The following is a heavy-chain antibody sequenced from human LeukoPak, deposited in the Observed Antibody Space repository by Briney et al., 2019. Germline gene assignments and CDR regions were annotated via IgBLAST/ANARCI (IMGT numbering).Heavy chain of an antibody. CDR3: SRAKAVGGTDY. CDR2: IISISSYI. CDR1: GFTFSSYS. D-gene: IGHD6-19*01. Sequence: PGGSLRLSCAASGFTFSSYSMNWVRQAPGKGLEWVSSIISISSYIYYADSVKGRVTISRHNAKNSMYFQMNSLIGEDTAGYYLSRAKAVGGTDYWGQGTLVTVSS. J-gene: IGHJ4*02. V-gene: IGHV3-21*01.